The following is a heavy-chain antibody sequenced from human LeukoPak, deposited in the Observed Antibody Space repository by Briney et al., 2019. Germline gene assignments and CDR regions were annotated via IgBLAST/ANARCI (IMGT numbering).Heavy chain of an antibody. Sequence: PGGSLRLSCAASGFSLSDYWMNWVRQTPGKGPEWLANIKQDGSEKNYVESVNGRFIISRDNAKNSGYLQMNSLRAEDTAVYYCVGGTGWLPLTWGQGTLVTASS. CDR2: IKQDGSEK. CDR1: GFSLSDYW. V-gene: IGHV3-7*01. D-gene: IGHD6-19*01. J-gene: IGHJ5*01. CDR3: VGGTGWLPLT.